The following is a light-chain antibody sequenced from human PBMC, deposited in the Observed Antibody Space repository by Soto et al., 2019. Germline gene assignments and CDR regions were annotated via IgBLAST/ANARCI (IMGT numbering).Light chain of an antibody. CDR3: QQFSSYTLT. CDR1: QTVRNNY. Sequence: EFVLTQSPGTLSLSPGERATLSCRASQTVRNNYLAWYQQKHGQAPRLLIYDASSRETGIPDRFSGGGAGTDFTRTISRLEPEDVEVDYCQQFSSYTLTFGGGTKVDIK. CDR2: DAS. V-gene: IGKV3-20*01. J-gene: IGKJ4*01.